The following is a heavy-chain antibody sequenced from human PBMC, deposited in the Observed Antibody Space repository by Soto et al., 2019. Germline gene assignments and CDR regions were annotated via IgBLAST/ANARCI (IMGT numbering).Heavy chain of an antibody. CDR3: ARDAYSYGHGTCFDF. D-gene: IGHD5-18*01. Sequence: VQLVATGGGLIQPGGSLRLSCAASGFIITSNYMSWVRQAPGKGLEWVSVIYSGGNTNYAASVKGRFTISRDNSKNTLYLQMKSLRGEDTAVYYCARDAYSYGHGTCFDFWGQGTLVTVSS. CDR1: GFIITSNY. J-gene: IGHJ4*02. V-gene: IGHV3-53*02. CDR2: IYSGGNT.